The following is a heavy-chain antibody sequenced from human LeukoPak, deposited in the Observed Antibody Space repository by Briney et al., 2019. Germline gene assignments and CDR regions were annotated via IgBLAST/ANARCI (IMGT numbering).Heavy chain of an antibody. CDR2: IYYSGST. CDR3: ARVVVVVPAATIYGMDV. D-gene: IGHD2-2*01. Sequence: SETLSLTCTVSGGSISSGGYYWSWIRQHPGKGLEWIGYIYYSGSTYYNPSLKSRVTISVDTSKNQFSLKLSSVTAAGTAVYYCARVVVVVPAATIYGMDVWGQGTTVTVSS. J-gene: IGHJ6*02. V-gene: IGHV4-31*03. CDR1: GGSISSGGYY.